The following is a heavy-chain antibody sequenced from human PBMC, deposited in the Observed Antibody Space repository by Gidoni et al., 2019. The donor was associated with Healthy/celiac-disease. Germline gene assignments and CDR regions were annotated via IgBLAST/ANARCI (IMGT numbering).Heavy chain of an antibody. V-gene: IGHV3-49*03. CDR1: GFTFGDYA. D-gene: IGHD3-22*01. Sequence: EVQLVESGGGLVQPGRSLRLSCTASGFTFGDYAMSWFRQAPGKGLEWVGFIRSKAYGGTTEDAASVKGRFTISRDDSKSIAYLQMNSLKTEDTAVYYCTRDVDYYDSSGYQVHRDDYWGQGTLVTVSS. CDR3: TRDVDYYDSSGYQVHRDDY. J-gene: IGHJ4*02. CDR2: IRSKAYGGTT.